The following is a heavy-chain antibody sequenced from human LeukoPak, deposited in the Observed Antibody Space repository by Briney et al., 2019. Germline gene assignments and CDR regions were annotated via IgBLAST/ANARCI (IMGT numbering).Heavy chain of an antibody. D-gene: IGHD1-26*01. CDR1: GFTFSSYW. V-gene: IGHV3-7*01. Sequence: GGSLRLSCATSGFTFSSYWMTWVRQAPGKGLEWVANIKQDGSEKNYVASVKGRFTISRDNAKNSLCLQMNSLRAEDTAVYYCARDASPSPGNYYVDAFDIWGQGTMVTVSS. CDR2: IKQDGSEK. J-gene: IGHJ3*02. CDR3: ARDASPSPGNYYVDAFDI.